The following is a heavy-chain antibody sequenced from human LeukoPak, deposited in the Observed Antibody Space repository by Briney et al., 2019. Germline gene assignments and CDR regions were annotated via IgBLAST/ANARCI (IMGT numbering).Heavy chain of an antibody. CDR1: GFTVSSNY. V-gene: IGHV3-53*01. J-gene: IGHJ3*02. Sequence: PGGSLRLSCAASGFTVSSNYMSWVRQAPGKGLEWVSIIYSGGSTYYADSVKGRFTISRDNSKNTLYLQMNSLRAEDTAVYYCARAHYYDSGGDAFDIWGQGTMVTVSS. CDR2: IYSGGST. D-gene: IGHD3-22*01. CDR3: ARAHYYDSGGDAFDI.